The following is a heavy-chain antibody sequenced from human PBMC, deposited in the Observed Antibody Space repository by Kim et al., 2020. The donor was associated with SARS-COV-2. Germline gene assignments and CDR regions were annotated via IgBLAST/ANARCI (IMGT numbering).Heavy chain of an antibody. Sequence: GGSLRLSCAASGFTFGNYAMTWVRQAPGKGLEWVSSISSNGGRTYYADSVKGRFTISRDNSKNMLYLQMNSLRTDDTALYYCAKDREDMTSSSCGMDVWGQGTTVTVSS. CDR3: AKDREDMTSSSCGMDV. J-gene: IGHJ6*02. CDR1: GFTFGNYA. CDR2: ISSNGGRT. D-gene: IGHD6-6*01. V-gene: IGHV3-23*01.